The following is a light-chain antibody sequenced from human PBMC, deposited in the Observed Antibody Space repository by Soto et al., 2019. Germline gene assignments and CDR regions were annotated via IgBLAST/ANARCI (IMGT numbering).Light chain of an antibody. J-gene: IGKJ1*01. CDR1: QNIISS. CDR2: GAS. Sequence: DIQMTQSPSSLSASVGDRVTITCRASQNIISSLNWYQQKPGRAPKLLIYGASSLQSGVPSRFSGSGSGTEFTLTISSLQPDDFATYYCQHYNSYSEAFGQGTKVELK. CDR3: QHYNSYSEA. V-gene: IGKV1-5*01.